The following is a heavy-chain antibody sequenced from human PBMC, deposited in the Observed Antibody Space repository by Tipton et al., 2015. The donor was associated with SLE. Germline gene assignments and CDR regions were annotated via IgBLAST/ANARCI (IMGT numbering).Heavy chain of an antibody. CDR1: GGSISSYY. J-gene: IGHJ3*02. CDR3: ARVRNNGDYVGAFDI. CDR2: IYTSGGN. V-gene: IGHV4-4*08. Sequence: TLSLTCTVSGGSISSYYWSWIRQPPGKGLGWIGYIYTSGGNNYKPSLKSRVTISVDTSKNQFSLKLSSVTAADTAVYYCARVRNNGDYVGAFDIWGQGTMVTVSS. D-gene: IGHD4-17*01.